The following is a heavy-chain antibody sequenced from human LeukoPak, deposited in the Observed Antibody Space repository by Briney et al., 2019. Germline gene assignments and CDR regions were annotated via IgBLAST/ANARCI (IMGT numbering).Heavy chain of an antibody. CDR1: GFTFGDYA. CDR2: IRSKAYGGTS. V-gene: IGHV3-49*04. CDR3: TGDLGYCSGGSCPVH. J-gene: IGHJ4*02. D-gene: IGHD2-15*01. Sequence: GGSLRLSCSASGFTFGDYAMSWVRQSPGKGLEWGGFIRSKAYGGTSEYAASVKGRFTISRDDSKSIVYLQMNSLRTEDTAVYYCTGDLGYCSGGSCPVHWGQGTLVTVSS.